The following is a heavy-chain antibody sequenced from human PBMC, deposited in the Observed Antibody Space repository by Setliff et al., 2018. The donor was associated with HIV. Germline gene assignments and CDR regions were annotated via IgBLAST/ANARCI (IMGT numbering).Heavy chain of an antibody. Sequence: PSETLSLTCTVSGGSIRSSSYFWGWIRQPPGKGLEWIGSIHYSGSTYYNPSLKSRVTISVDTSKNPFSLKLSSVTAADTAVYYCARKEVIGPRRLYYYLDLWGRGTLVTVSS. J-gene: IGHJ2*01. CDR1: GGSIRSSSYF. D-gene: IGHD6-6*01. CDR2: IHYSGST. CDR3: ARKEVIGPRRLYYYLDL. V-gene: IGHV4-39*07.